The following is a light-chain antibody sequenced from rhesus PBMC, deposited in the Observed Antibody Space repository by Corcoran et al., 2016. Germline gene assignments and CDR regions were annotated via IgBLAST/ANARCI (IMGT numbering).Light chain of an antibody. Sequence: DIQMTQSPSSLSASVGDTVTITCRASQGISSYLNWFQQKPGKAPKLLIYAASSLESGVPSRFSGSGSGTDFTLPISSLQPEDFAVYYCLQPNSYPFTFGPGTKLDIK. CDR3: LQPNSYPFT. CDR2: AAS. CDR1: QGISSY. J-gene: IGKJ3*01. V-gene: IGKV1-28*03.